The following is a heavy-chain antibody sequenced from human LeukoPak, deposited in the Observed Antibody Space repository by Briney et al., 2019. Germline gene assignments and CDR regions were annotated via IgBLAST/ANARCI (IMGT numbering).Heavy chain of an antibody. CDR1: GGSINNYY. CDR3: ASLVSVSSSSWFDY. D-gene: IGHD6-13*01. J-gene: IGHJ4*02. Sequence: SETLSLTCTVSGGSINNYYWSWIRQPPGKGLEWIGEINHSGSTNYNPSLKSRVTISVDTSKNQFSLKLSSVTAADTAVYYCASLVSVSSSSWFDYWGQGTLVTVSS. V-gene: IGHV4-34*01. CDR2: INHSGST.